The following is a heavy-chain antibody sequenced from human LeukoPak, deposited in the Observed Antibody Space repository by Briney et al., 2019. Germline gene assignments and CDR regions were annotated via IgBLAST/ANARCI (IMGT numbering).Heavy chain of an antibody. CDR1: GGSFNGYY. V-gene: IGHV4-34*01. D-gene: IGHD2-2*01. J-gene: IGHJ4*02. Sequence: PSETLSLTCAVYGGSFNGYYWAWIRQPPGKGLEWIGEINHSGSTDYNPSLKSRVTISVDTSKNQFSLKLNSVTAADTAVYYCARGQLRLSNWGQGSLVIVSS. CDR3: ARGQLRLSN. CDR2: INHSGST.